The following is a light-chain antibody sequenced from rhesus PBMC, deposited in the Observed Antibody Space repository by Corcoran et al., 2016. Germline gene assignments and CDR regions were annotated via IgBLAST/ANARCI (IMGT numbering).Light chain of an antibody. CDR1: QNIHTT. J-gene: IGKJ3*01. Sequence: DIQMTQSPSALSVSVGDRATISCRASQNIHTTLAWYQKKPGKAPRLLIFGASTLQIGIPSRFSGRGSGTDFTLTITSLQPEYSATYYCQHSFDNPFTFGRGTKLDIK. CDR3: QHSFDNPFT. V-gene: IGKV1S8*01. CDR2: GAS.